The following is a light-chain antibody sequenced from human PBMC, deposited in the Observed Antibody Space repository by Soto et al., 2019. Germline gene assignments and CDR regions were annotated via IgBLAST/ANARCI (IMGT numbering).Light chain of an antibody. V-gene: IGLV3-21*04. J-gene: IGLJ2*01. Sequence: SSELTQPPSVSVAPGKTARITCGGNNIGSKSVHWYQQKPGQAPVLVIYYDSDRPSGIPERFSGSNSGNTATLTISRVEAGDEADYYCQVWYSSSDHLVVFGGGTKLTAL. CDR3: QVWYSSSDHLVV. CDR2: YDS. CDR1: NIGSKS.